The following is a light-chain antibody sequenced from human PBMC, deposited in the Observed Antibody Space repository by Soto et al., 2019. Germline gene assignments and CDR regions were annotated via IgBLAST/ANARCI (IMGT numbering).Light chain of an antibody. CDR2: AAS. J-gene: IGKJ1*01. V-gene: IGKV1-39*01. CDR1: QGISTY. Sequence: DIQMTQSPSSLSASVGDRVTITCRASQGISTYLNWYQQKPGKAPKLLIYAASSLQSGVPSRFSGSGSATDFTLTISSLQTEDFETYSCQQSYSTTWTFGQGTKV. CDR3: QQSYSTTWT.